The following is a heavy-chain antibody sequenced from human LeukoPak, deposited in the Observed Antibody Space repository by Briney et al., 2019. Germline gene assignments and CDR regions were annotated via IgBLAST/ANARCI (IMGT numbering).Heavy chain of an antibody. CDR2: ISAYNGNT. Sequence: GASVRVSCKASGYTFTSYGISWLRQAPGHGLEWMGWISAYNGNTNYAQKLQGRVTMTTDTSTSTAYMDLRSLRSDDTAVYYCARGRLSTGTMFDPWGQGTLVTVSS. D-gene: IGHD1-7*01. CDR3: ARGRLSTGTMFDP. J-gene: IGHJ5*02. CDR1: GYTFTSYG. V-gene: IGHV1-18*01.